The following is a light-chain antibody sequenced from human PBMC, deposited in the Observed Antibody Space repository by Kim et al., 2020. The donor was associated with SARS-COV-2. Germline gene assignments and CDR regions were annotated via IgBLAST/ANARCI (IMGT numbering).Light chain of an antibody. V-gene: IGKV1-6*01. CDR1: QGIRND. CDR3: LQDYNYPIT. Sequence: AIQMTQSPSSLSASVGDRVTITCRASQGIRNDLGWYQQRPGKGPKLLIYAASTLQSGVPSRFSGSGSGTDFTLTISSLQPEDFATYYCLQDYNYPITFGGGTKGDIK. J-gene: IGKJ4*01. CDR2: AAS.